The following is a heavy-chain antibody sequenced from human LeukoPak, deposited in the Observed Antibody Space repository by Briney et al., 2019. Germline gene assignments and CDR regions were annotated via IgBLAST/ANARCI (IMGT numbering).Heavy chain of an antibody. J-gene: IGHJ4*02. CDR1: GFSLSSSGMC. Sequence: SGPTLVNPTQTLTLTCTFSGFSLSSSGMCVSWIRQPPGKALEWLARIDWDDDKYYSTSLKTRLTISKDTSKNQVVLTMTNMDPVDTATYYCARTVGTAGYYYYNYWGQGTLVTVSS. CDR2: IDWDDDK. D-gene: IGHD3-22*01. V-gene: IGHV2-70*11. CDR3: ARTVGTAGYYYYNY.